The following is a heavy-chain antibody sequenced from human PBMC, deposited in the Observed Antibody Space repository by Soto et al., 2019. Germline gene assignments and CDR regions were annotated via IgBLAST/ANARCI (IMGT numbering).Heavy chain of an antibody. D-gene: IGHD3-16*02. CDR1: GFTFSSYS. J-gene: IGHJ4*02. Sequence: EVQLVESGGGLVKPGGSLRLSCAASGFTFSSYSMNWVRQAPGKGLEWVSSISSSSSYIYYADSVKGRFTISRDNAKNSLYLQMNSLRAEDTAVYYCARDYDYIWGSYRRDFDYWGQGTLVTVSS. V-gene: IGHV3-21*01. CDR3: ARDYDYIWGSYRRDFDY. CDR2: ISSSSSYI.